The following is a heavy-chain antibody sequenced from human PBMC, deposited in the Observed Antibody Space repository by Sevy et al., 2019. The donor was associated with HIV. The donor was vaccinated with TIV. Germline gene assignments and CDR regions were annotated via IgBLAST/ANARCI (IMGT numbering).Heavy chain of an antibody. J-gene: IGHJ3*02. CDR3: AIGSVSLVIAKDAFHI. CDR2: IYSEGTK. Sequence: RLSCAASGFTVSSNYMIWVRQAPGKGLEWVSLIYSEGTKNYADSVKGRFTISRDNSKNTLYLQMNSLRAEDTAVYYCAIGSVSLVIAKDAFHIWGQGTMVTVSS. D-gene: IGHD2-21*01. V-gene: IGHV3-53*01. CDR1: GFTVSSNY.